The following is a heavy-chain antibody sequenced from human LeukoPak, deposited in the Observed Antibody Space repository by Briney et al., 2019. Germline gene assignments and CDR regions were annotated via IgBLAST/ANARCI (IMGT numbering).Heavy chain of an antibody. CDR2: VCHNGTP. J-gene: IGHJ6*02. CDR3: ATAPILRGEAGEQYKYGMDV. V-gene: IGHV4-4*02. D-gene: IGHD2-2*02. Sequence: SGTLSLTCAVSVGSISSGNWWSWVRQSPGKGLEWIGEVCHNGTPNYNPSLKSRVTISADTFKNHFSLKLTSVTAADTAVYYCATAPILRGEAGEQYKYGMDVWGQGTTVIVSS. CDR1: VGSISSGNW.